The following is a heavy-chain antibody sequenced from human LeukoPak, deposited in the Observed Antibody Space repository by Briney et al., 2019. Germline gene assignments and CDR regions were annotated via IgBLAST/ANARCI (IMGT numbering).Heavy chain of an antibody. CDR1: GGSISGGGYY. V-gene: IGHV4-31*03. J-gene: IGHJ4*02. CDR2: IYYSGST. D-gene: IGHD5-24*01. CDR3: ARDSDGDLDY. Sequence: SQTLSLTCTVSGGSISGGGYYWSCTRQHPGEGLEWIGYIYYSGSTYYNPSLKSRVTISVDTSKNQFSLKLSSVTAAYTAVYYCARDSDGDLDYWGRGTLVTVSS.